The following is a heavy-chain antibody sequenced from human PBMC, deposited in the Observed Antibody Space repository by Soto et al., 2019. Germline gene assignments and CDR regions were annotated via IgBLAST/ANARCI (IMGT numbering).Heavy chain of an antibody. D-gene: IGHD4-4*01. CDR2: LSGSGGMT. V-gene: IGHV3-23*01. J-gene: IGHJ4*02. Sequence: SLRLSCAASRFTFSTYAMSWVRQAPGKGLEWVSALSGSGGMTYYADSVKGRFTISRDNSRNTLDLQMNSLTAEDTAVYYCAKGWGFSNYYFDYWGQGALVTVSS. CDR1: RFTFSTYA. CDR3: AKGWGFSNYYFDY.